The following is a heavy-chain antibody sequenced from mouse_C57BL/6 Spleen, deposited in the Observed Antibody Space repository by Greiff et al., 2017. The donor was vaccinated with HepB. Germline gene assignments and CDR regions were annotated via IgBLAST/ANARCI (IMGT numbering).Heavy chain of an antibody. V-gene: IGHV1-53*01. D-gene: IGHD1-1*01. CDR3: ARYGLENYYGSSYAMDY. Sequence: QVQLQQSGTELVKPGASVKLSCKASGYTFTSYWMHWVKQRPGQGLEWIGNINPSNGGTNYNEKFKSKATLTVDKSSSTAYMQLSSLTSEDSAVYYCARYGLENYYGSSYAMDYWGQGTSVTVSS. J-gene: IGHJ4*01. CDR1: GYTFTSYW. CDR2: INPSNGGT.